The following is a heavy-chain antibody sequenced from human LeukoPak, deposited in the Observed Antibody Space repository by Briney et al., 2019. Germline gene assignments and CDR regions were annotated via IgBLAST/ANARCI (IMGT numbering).Heavy chain of an antibody. CDR1: SGSFRTYY. Sequence: SETLSLTCTVSSGSFRTYYWSWIRQPPGKGLEWIGYIFYNEGTSYNPSLKSRVTISVDTSNNQLSLKVNSVTAADTAMYYCARVSSRRLPPTYSYDRRNYFDYWGQGTLVTVSS. D-gene: IGHD3-22*01. CDR3: ARVSSRRLPPTYSYDRRNYFDY. J-gene: IGHJ4*02. CDR2: IFYNEGT. V-gene: IGHV4-59*01.